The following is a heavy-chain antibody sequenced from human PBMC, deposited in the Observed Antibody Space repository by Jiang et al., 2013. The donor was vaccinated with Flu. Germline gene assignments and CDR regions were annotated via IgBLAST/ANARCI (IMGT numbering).Heavy chain of an antibody. D-gene: IGHD2-2*01. CDR1: GGSISSSSYY. J-gene: IGHJ6*02. Sequence: GLLKPSETLSLTCTVSGGSISSSSYYWGWIRQPPGKGLEWIGSIYYSGSTYYNPSLKSRVTISVDTSKNQFSLKLSSVTAADTAVYYCARQDSDIVVVPAAPSGYYYYGMDVWGQGTTVTVSS. CDR3: ARQDSDIVVVPAAPSGYYYYGMDV. V-gene: IGHV4-39*01. CDR2: IYYSGST.